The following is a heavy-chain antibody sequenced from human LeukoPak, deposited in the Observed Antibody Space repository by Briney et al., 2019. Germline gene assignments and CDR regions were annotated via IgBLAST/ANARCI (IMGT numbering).Heavy chain of an antibody. CDR3: VRDSAMGT. J-gene: IGHJ5*02. CDR2: IDHSVTT. CDR1: GGSISSSSYY. V-gene: IGHV4-39*07. D-gene: IGHD5-18*01. Sequence: SETLSLTCTVSGGSISSSSYYWGWIRQPPGKGLEWIGSIDHSVTTYYNPSLKSRVAISVGTSKNQFSPRLSSVTAADTAVYYCVRDSAMGTWGQGTLVTVSS.